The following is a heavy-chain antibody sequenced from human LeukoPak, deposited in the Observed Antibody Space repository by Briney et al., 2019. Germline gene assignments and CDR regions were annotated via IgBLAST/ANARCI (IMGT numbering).Heavy chain of an antibody. CDR3: ARGPRCRSGGSCPLYNWFDP. V-gene: IGHV1-3*01. D-gene: IGHD2-15*01. Sequence: ASVKVSCKASGYTFTSYAMHWVRQAPGQRLEWMGWINAGNGNTKYSQKFQGRVTITRDTSASTAYMELSSLRSEDTAVYYCARGPRCRSGGSCPLYNWFDPWGQGTWSPSPQ. J-gene: IGHJ5*02. CDR1: GYTFTSYA. CDR2: INAGNGNT.